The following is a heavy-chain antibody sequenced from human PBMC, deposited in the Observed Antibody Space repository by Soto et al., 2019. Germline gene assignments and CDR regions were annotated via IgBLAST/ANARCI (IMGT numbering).Heavy chain of an antibody. CDR3: AKDPSTGYADL. J-gene: IGHJ5*02. V-gene: IGHV3-23*01. D-gene: IGHD5-12*01. CDR1: TGYA. Sequence: PGGSLRLSCTALTGYAMSWVRRGPGKGLEWISTISPTGNTHYADSVEGRFTISRDDSKNTFYLQMNNLRADDTGVYYCAKDPSTGYADLWGQGTLVTVSS. CDR2: ISPTGNT.